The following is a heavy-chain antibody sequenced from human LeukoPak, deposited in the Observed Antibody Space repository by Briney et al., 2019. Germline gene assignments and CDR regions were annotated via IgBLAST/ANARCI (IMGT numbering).Heavy chain of an antibody. CDR2: IYYNGNT. Sequence: SETLSLTCTVSGGSISHYYWSWIRQPPGKGLGCIGYIYYNGNTNYSPSLKSRVSISVDTSKNQFSLKLSSVTAADTAVYYCARLGLAGSAGRTYYFDYWGQGARVTVFS. V-gene: IGHV4-59*08. CDR3: ARLGLAGSAGRTYYFDY. CDR1: GGSISHYY. J-gene: IGHJ4*02. D-gene: IGHD1-26*01.